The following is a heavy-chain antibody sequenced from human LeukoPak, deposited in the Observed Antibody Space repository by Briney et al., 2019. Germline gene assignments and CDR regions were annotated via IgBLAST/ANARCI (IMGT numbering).Heavy chain of an antibody. D-gene: IGHD5-18*01. J-gene: IGHJ4*02. Sequence: AGGSLRLSCAASGFTFSDYYMSWIRQAPGKGLEWVSYISSSGSTIYYADSVNGRFTISRENAKNSLYLQMNSLRAEDTAVYYCATQEGDTAMVNWGQGTLVTVSS. CDR1: GFTFSDYY. CDR2: ISSSGSTI. V-gene: IGHV3-11*01. CDR3: ATQEGDTAMVN.